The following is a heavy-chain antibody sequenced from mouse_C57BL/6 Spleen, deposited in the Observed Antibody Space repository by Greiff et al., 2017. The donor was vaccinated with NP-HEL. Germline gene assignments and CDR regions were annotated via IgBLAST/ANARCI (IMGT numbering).Heavy chain of an antibody. D-gene: IGHD1-2*01. Sequence: QVQLQQSGAELVKPGASVKMSCKASGYTFTSYWITWVKQRPGQGLEWIGDIYPGSGSTNYNEKFKSKATLTVDTSSSTAYMQLSSLTSEDSAVYYCARVTTAYWYFDVWGTGTTVTVSS. J-gene: IGHJ1*03. CDR2: IYPGSGST. V-gene: IGHV1-55*01. CDR3: ARVTTAYWYFDV. CDR1: GYTFTSYW.